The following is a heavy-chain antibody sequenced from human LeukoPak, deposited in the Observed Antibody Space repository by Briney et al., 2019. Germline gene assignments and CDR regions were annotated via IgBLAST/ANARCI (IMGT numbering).Heavy chain of an antibody. CDR1: GGSISSYY. CDR2: IYYSGST. CDR3: PRVPSYYYGMDV. J-gene: IGHJ6*02. V-gene: IGHV4-59*01. Sequence: SETLSLTCTVSGGSISSYYWSWIRQPPGKVREWIGYIYYSGSTNYNPSLKSRVTISVDTSKNQFSLRLSSVTAADTAVYYCPRVPSYYYGMDVWGQGTTVTVSS.